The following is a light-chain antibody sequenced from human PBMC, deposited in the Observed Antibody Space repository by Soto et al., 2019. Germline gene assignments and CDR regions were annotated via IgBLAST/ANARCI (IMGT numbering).Light chain of an antibody. J-gene: IGLJ3*02. V-gene: IGLV2-23*02. Sequence: QSVLTQPASVSGSPGPSITISCTGTNTDVGSYNLVSWYQQHPGRAPKLIICEVTERPSGVSNRFSGSKSGNTAALTISGLQPEDEADYYCSSFAGSDNYWVFGGGTKLTVL. CDR2: EVT. CDR1: NTDVGSYNL. CDR3: SSFAGSDNYWV.